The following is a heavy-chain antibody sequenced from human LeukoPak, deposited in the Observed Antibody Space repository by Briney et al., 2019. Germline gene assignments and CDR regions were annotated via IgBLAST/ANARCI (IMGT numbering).Heavy chain of an antibody. Sequence: SETLSLTCNVSGGSIRGYYWSWIRQPPGKGLEWIGYIYSSGSTNYNPSLKSRVTMSVDTSKNQFSLKLSSVTAADTAVYYCARDSHGDFDYWGQGTLVTVSS. CDR2: IYSSGST. D-gene: IGHD4-17*01. V-gene: IGHV4-59*12. CDR1: GGSIRGYY. CDR3: ARDSHGDFDY. J-gene: IGHJ4*02.